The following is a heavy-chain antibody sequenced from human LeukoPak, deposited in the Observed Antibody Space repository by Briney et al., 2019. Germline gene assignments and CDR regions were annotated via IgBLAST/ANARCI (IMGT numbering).Heavy chain of an antibody. Sequence: SETLSLTCAVYGGSFSGYYWSWIRQPPGKGLEWIGEINHSGSTNYNPSLKSRVTISVDTSKNQFSLKLSSVTAADTAVYYCAREVVSGWYGYYFDYWGQGTLVTVSS. CDR1: GGSFSGYY. CDR2: INHSGST. J-gene: IGHJ4*02. V-gene: IGHV4-34*01. CDR3: AREVVSGWYGYYFDY. D-gene: IGHD6-19*01.